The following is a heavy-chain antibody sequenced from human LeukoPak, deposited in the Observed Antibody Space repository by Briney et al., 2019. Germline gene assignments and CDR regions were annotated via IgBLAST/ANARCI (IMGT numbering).Heavy chain of an antibody. CDR2: ISGSGGST. CDR3: ARGIRQYAKSYFDY. V-gene: IGHV3-23*01. D-gene: IGHD4-11*01. Sequence: GGSLRLSCAASGFTFSNYAMSWVRQAPGKGLEWVSIISGSGGSTYYADSVKGRFTISRDNSKNTLYLQMNSLRAEDTAVYYCARGIRQYAKSYFDYWGQGTLVTVSS. J-gene: IGHJ4*02. CDR1: GFTFSNYA.